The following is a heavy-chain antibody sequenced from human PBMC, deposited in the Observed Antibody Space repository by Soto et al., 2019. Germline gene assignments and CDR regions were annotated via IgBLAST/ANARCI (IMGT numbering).Heavy chain of an antibody. CDR3: ARSDTDIAATYYGMDV. J-gene: IGHJ6*02. V-gene: IGHV1-2*02. Sequence: ASVKVSYKASGYAFTDYYMHWVRQAPGQGLEWMGWINSKSGGTNLAQRFQGRVTMTRDTSISTTHLEVSRLRSDDTAIFYCARSDTDIAATYYGMDVWGQGTTVTVSS. CDR2: INSKSGGT. CDR1: GYAFTDYY. D-gene: IGHD5-18*01.